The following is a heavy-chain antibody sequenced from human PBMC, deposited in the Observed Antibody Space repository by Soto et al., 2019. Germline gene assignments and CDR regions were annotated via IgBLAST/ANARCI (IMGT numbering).Heavy chain of an antibody. D-gene: IGHD3-22*01. V-gene: IGHV1-69*01. CDR3: ARDSSGYNRDQYYFDY. CDR2: IIPSLGTT. Sequence: QVQLVQSGAEVKKPGSSVKVSCKGSGDTFSSYGISWVRQAPGQGLEWMGGIIPSLGTTNYARRFQGRVTISADEFTTTAYMELSGLRSEDTAVYYCARDSSGYNRDQYYFDYWGQGTLVVVSS. J-gene: IGHJ4*02. CDR1: GDTFSSYG.